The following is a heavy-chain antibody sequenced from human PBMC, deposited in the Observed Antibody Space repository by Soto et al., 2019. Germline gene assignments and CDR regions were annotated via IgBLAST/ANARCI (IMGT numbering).Heavy chain of an antibody. J-gene: IGHJ4*02. V-gene: IGHV4-34*01. CDR1: VGSFSGYY. CDR2: INHRGST. Sequence: QVQLQQWGAGLLKPSETLSLTCAVYVGSFSGYYWTWVRQPPGKGLEWIGEINHRGSTSYNPSLKSRVTISVDTSTNQFSLRLSSVTAADTAVYYCARGEGSGWYFDYWGQGTRVTVSS. D-gene: IGHD6-19*01. CDR3: ARGEGSGWYFDY.